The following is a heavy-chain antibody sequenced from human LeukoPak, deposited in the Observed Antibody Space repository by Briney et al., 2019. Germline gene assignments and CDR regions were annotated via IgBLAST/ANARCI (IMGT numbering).Heavy chain of an antibody. D-gene: IGHD1-26*01. CDR1: GFTFSSYA. J-gene: IGHJ6*03. V-gene: IGHV3-21*01. CDR3: ARVHSGSYQDYYYYYMDV. CDR2: ISCSSSYI. Sequence: PGGSLRLSCAGYGFTFSSYAMSWVRQAPGKGLEWVSSISCSSSYIYYADSVKGRFTISRDNANNSLYLQMNSLRAEDTAVYYCARVHSGSYQDYYYYYMDVWGKGTTVTVSS.